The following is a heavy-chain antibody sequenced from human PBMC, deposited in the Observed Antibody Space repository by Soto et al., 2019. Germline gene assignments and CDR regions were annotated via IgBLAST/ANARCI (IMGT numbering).Heavy chain of an antibody. D-gene: IGHD2-15*01. CDR2: IIPIFGTA. Sequence: ASVKVSCKASGGTFSSYAISWVRQAPGQGLEWMGGIIPIFGTANCAQKFQGRVAITADESTSTAYMELSSLRSEDTAVYYCARENCSGGSCYSSLDNWFDPWGQGTLVTVSS. CDR3: ARENCSGGSCYSSLDNWFDP. CDR1: GGTFSSYA. V-gene: IGHV1-69*13. J-gene: IGHJ5*02.